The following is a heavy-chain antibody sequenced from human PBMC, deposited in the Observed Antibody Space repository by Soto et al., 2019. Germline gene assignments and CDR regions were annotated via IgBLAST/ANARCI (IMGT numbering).Heavy chain of an antibody. CDR3: ARWSVSGWTEPDNRFDP. V-gene: IGHV1-18*04. CDR1: GYTFTSYG. J-gene: IGHJ5*02. CDR2: ISAYNGNT. D-gene: IGHD6-19*01. Sequence: ASVKVSCKASGYTFTSYGISWVRQAPGQGLEWMGWISAYNGNTNYAQKLQGRVTMTTDTSTSTAYMELRSLRSDDTAVYYCARWSVSGWTEPDNRFDPWGQGSLVTVSS.